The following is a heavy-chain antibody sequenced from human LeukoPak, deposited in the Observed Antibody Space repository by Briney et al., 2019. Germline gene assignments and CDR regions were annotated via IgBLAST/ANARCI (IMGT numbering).Heavy chain of an antibody. Sequence: SETLSLTCAVYGGSFSGYYWSWIRQPPGKGLEWIGEINHSGSTNYNPSLKSRVTISVDTSKNQFSLKLSSVTAADTAVYYCARYSYGYFDYWGQGTLVTVSS. CDR2: INHSGST. V-gene: IGHV4-34*01. CDR1: GGSFSGYY. D-gene: IGHD5-18*01. J-gene: IGHJ4*02. CDR3: ARYSYGYFDY.